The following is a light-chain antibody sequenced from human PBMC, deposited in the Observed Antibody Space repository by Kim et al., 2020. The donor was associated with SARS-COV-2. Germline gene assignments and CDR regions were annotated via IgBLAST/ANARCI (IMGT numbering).Light chain of an antibody. CDR1: QTVAISY. CDR3: QNYDNSPVT. Sequence: EIVLTQSPGTLSLSPGESATLSCRASQTVAISYLAWYQQKPGQAPRLLIHGTTTRATDIPDRFSGSGSGTDFTLTISRLEPEDFAVYYCQNYDNSPVTFVQGTKVDIK. J-gene: IGKJ1*01. CDR2: GTT. V-gene: IGKV3-20*01.